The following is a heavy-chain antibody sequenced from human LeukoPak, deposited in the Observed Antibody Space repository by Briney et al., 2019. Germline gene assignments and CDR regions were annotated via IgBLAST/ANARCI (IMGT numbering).Heavy chain of an antibody. CDR3: ATSYSAVAGTLDY. V-gene: IGHV1-46*01. J-gene: IGHJ4*02. CDR2: INPSGGGT. D-gene: IGHD6-19*01. CDR1: AYTFSTYY. Sequence: ASVKVSCKTSAYTFSTYYMHSVRQAPGHGLEWMGIINPSGGGTSYAQKFQGRVAMTRDTSTSTVYMQLSSLRSEDTAVYYCATSYSAVAGTLDYWGQGTLVTVSS.